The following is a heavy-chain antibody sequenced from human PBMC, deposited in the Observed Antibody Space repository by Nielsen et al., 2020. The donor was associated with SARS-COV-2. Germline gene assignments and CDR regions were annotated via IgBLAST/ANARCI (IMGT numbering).Heavy chain of an antibody. J-gene: IGHJ3*02. V-gene: IGHV3-30*04. D-gene: IGHD3-10*01. CDR3: ARATREALWFGDAFDI. CDR1: GFTFGDYA. Sequence: GESLKISCTASGFTFGDYAMSWVRQAPGKGLEWVAVISYDGSNKYYADSVKGRFTISRDNSKNTLYLQMNSLRAEDTALYHCARATREALWFGDAFDIWGQGTMVTVSS. CDR2: ISYDGSNK.